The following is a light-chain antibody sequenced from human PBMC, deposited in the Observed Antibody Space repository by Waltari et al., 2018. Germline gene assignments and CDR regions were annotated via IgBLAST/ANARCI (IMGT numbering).Light chain of an antibody. Sequence: QSGLTQPASVSGSPGQSITISCTGTSSDVGHYNLVSWYQHHPGQAPKPIIYEVTKRTSGVSDRFSASKSANTASLTISGLQTEDEADYYCCSYAGLGTYVFGTGTKVTVL. CDR2: EVT. CDR1: SSDVGHYNL. V-gene: IGLV2-23*02. J-gene: IGLJ1*01. CDR3: CSYAGLGTYV.